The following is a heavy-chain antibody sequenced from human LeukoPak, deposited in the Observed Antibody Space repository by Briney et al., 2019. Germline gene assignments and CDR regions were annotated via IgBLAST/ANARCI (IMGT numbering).Heavy chain of an antibody. V-gene: IGHV3-7*03. CDR1: GFTFRNFW. CDR3: VRDADFYKGGY. J-gene: IGHJ4*02. CDR2: IMKDGGQK. D-gene: IGHD5-24*01. Sequence: PGGSLRLSCAASGFTFRNFWMNWARQTPGKGLEWVASIMKDGGQKKYVDSVKGRFTISRDNAQNLVYLQLSSLRAEDTAMYYCVRDADFYKGGYWGQGTLVTVSS.